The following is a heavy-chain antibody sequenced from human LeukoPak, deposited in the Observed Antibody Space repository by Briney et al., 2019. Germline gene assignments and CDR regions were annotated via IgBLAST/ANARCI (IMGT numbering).Heavy chain of an antibody. CDR2: IYYSGST. CDR3: ASQYGSGSYSHFDY. D-gene: IGHD3-10*01. J-gene: IGHJ4*02. Sequence: SETLSLTCNVSDGSISSSRYYWGWIRQPPGKGLEWIGSIYYSGSTYYNSSLKSRVTISVDTSNQLSLKLSSVTAADTAVYYCASQYGSGSYSHFDYWGQGTLVTVSS. CDR1: DGSISSSRYY. V-gene: IGHV4-39*01.